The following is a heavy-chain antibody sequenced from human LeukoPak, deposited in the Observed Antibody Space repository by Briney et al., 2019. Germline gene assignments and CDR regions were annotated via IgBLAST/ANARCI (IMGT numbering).Heavy chain of an antibody. CDR3: ARDGSGNWFDP. V-gene: IGHV1-18*01. CDR1: GYTFISYG. J-gene: IGHJ5*02. Sequence: ASVKVSCKASGYTFISYGISWVRQAPGQGLEWMGCINAYNGNTNYAQKFQDRFSMTTDTSTSTAYMELRSLRSDDTAIYYCARDGSGNWFDPWGQGTLVTVSS. D-gene: IGHD3-10*01. CDR2: INAYNGNT.